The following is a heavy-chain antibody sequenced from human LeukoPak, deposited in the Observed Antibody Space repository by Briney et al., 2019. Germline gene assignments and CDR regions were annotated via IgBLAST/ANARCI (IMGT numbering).Heavy chain of an antibody. V-gene: IGHV4-61*08. Sequence: SETLCLTCTVSGGSISSGGYYWNWIRQPPEKGLEWIGYIYYSGSTNYNPSLKSRVTISVDTSKNQFSLKLSSVTAADTAVYYCARADAGTTPGAFDIWGQGTMVTVSS. CDR1: GGSISSGGYY. J-gene: IGHJ3*02. CDR3: ARADAGTTPGAFDI. CDR2: IYYSGST. D-gene: IGHD1-7*01.